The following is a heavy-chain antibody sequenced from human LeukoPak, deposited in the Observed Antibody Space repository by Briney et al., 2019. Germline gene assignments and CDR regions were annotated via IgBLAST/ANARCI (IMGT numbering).Heavy chain of an antibody. CDR3: STLTMAY. Sequence: GGSLRLSCAASGFXFIDAWISWVRQAPGKGLEWVGRIKSKTDGGTTDYAAPLKGRFTISRDDSKNTLYLQMNSLKTEDTAVYYCSTLTMAYWGQGTLVTVSS. V-gene: IGHV3-15*01. CDR2: IKSKTDGGTT. J-gene: IGHJ4*02. CDR1: GFXFIDAW. D-gene: IGHD4/OR15-4a*01.